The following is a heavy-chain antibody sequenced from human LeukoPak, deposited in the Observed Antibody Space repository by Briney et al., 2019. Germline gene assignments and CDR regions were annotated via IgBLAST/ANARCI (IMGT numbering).Heavy chain of an antibody. CDR3: ATHSGTYFLY. CDR2: FDPEDIET. CDR1: GYTLTQLS. D-gene: IGHD1-26*01. J-gene: IGHJ4*02. V-gene: IGHV1-24*01. Sequence: SVEVACKVSGYTLTQLSMHWMRQGPGKGLEWMGGFDPEDIETIYAQNFQGRVTMTEDTSTDTAYMELSSLTSDDTAVYYCATHSGTYFLYWGQGTLVTVSS.